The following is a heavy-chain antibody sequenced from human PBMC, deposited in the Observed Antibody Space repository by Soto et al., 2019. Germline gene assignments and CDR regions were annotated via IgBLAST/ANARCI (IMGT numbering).Heavy chain of an antibody. V-gene: IGHV3-21*01. CDR2: ISSSSSYI. CDR3: ARLLPNYDFWSGYSPFDY. CDR1: GFTFSSYS. Sequence: PGGSLRLSCAASGFTFSSYSMNWVRQAPGKGLKWVSSISSSSSYIYYADSVKGRFTISRDNAKNSLYLQMNSLRAEDTAVYYCARLLPNYDFWSGYSPFDYWGQGTLVTVSS. J-gene: IGHJ4*02. D-gene: IGHD3-3*01.